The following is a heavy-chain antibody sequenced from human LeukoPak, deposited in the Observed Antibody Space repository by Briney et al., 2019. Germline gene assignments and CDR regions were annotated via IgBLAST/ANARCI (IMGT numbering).Heavy chain of an antibody. V-gene: IGHV3-74*01. J-gene: IGHJ6*03. CDR2: INSDGSST. Sequence: GGSLRLSCAASGFTFSSYGMHWVRQAPGKGLVWVSRINSDGSSTSYADSVKGRFTISRDNAKNTLYLQMNSLRAEDTAVYYCAREDYYYYYYMDVWGKGTTVTVSS. CDR1: GFTFSSYG. CDR3: AREDYYYYYYMDV.